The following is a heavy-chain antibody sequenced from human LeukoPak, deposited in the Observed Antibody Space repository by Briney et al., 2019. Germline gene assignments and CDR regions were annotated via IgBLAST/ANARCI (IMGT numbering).Heavy chain of an antibody. V-gene: IGHV3-30*01. D-gene: IGHD2/OR15-2a*01. CDR3: ARYGGESSRYYYYYMDV. J-gene: IGHJ6*03. CDR1: GFTFSSYA. CDR2: ISYDESNK. Sequence: PGGSLRLSCAASGFTFSSYAMHWVRQAPGKGLEWVTVISYDESNKYYADSVKGRFTISRDNSKNTLYLQMNSLRAEDTAVFYCARYGGESSRYYYYYMDVWGKGTTVTVSS.